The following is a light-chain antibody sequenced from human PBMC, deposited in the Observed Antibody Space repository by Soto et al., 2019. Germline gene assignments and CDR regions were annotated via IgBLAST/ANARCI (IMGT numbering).Light chain of an antibody. CDR1: QSISTW. Sequence: DIQMTQSPSTLSASVGDRVTLTCRASQSISTWLAWYQQKPGKAPKLLIYDASNLESGVPPRFSGSGSGTEFTLTISSLQPDDFATYYCQQYNGYLLTFGGGTKV. V-gene: IGKV1-5*01. J-gene: IGKJ4*01. CDR3: QQYNGYLLT. CDR2: DAS.